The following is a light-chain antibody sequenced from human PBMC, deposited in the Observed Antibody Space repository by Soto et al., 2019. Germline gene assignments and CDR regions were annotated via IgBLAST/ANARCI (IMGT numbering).Light chain of an antibody. J-gene: IGKJ1*01. V-gene: IGKV3-11*01. CDR1: QRISGY. Sequence: EIVLTQSPATLSLSPGERATPSCRASQRISGYLAWYQQKPGQAPRLLIYDASNRATGIPVRFSGSGSGADYTLTNSSLEPEDFAVYYCQQRSNLPWTFGQGTKV. CDR2: DAS. CDR3: QQRSNLPWT.